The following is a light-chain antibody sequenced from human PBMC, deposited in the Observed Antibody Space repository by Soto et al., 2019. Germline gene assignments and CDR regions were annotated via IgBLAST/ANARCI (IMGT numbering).Light chain of an antibody. Sequence: QSALTQPASVSGSPGQSITISCTGTSSDIGSYNYVSWYQHCPGKAPRLLIYEVTNRPSGVSNRFSGSKSGNTASLTISGLQTEDDADHYCCSYRSSRTWVFGGGTKLTVL. V-gene: IGLV2-14*01. CDR2: EVT. CDR1: SSDIGSYNY. CDR3: CSYRSSRTWV. J-gene: IGLJ3*02.